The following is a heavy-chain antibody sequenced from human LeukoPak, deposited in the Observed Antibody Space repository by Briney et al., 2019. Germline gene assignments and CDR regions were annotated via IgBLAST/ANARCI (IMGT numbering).Heavy chain of an antibody. CDR1: GFTFSSYG. V-gene: IGHV3-33*01. J-gene: IGHJ6*02. CDR2: IWYDGSNK. Sequence: PGRSLRLSCAASGFTFSSYGMHWVRQAPGKGLEWVAVIWYDGSNKYYADSVKGRFTISRDNSKNTLYLQMNSLRAEDTAVYYCARVPYDSSGYYYDYYYGMDVWGQGTTVTVSS. D-gene: IGHD3-22*01. CDR3: ARVPYDSSGYYYDYYYGMDV.